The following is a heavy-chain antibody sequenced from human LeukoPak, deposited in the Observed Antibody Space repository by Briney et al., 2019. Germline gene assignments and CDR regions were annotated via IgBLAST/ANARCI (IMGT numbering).Heavy chain of an antibody. CDR3: ARGMGSSWSVDY. J-gene: IGHJ4*02. V-gene: IGHV4-4*07. CDR2: IYTSGST. Sequence: SETLSLTCTVSGGSISSYYWSWIGQPAGRGLEWIGRIYTSGSTNYNPSLKSRVTMSVDTSKNQFSLKLSSVTAADTAVYYCARGMGSSWSVDYWGQGTLVTVSS. CDR1: GGSISSYY. D-gene: IGHD6-13*01.